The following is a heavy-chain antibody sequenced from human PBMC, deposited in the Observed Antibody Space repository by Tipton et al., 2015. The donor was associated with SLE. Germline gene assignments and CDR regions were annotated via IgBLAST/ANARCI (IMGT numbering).Heavy chain of an antibody. CDR3: ARGYYESNGYYSFDY. J-gene: IGHJ4*02. Sequence: GLVKPSETLSLTCGVYGASFSGYYWNWIRQPPGKGLEWIGEINESGSSKYNPSLKSGVTISIDTSKSQFSLKVSSMTAADTAVYHCARGYYESNGYYSFDYWGLGALVTVSS. CDR1: GASFSGYY. V-gene: IGHV4-34*01. D-gene: IGHD3-22*01. CDR2: INESGSS.